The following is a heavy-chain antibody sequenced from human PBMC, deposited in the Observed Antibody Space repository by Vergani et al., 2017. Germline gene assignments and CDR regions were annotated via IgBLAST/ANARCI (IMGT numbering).Heavy chain of an antibody. CDR1: GFTFSSYT. CDR3: ARVVYYDSSGLLV. J-gene: IGHJ4*02. V-gene: IGHV3-21*01. CDR2: ISSSSDYI. D-gene: IGHD3-22*01. Sequence: EVQLVESGGGVVRPGGSLRLSCAASGFTFSSYTMNWVRQAPGKGLEWVSSISSSSDYIFYADSVKGRFTISRDNAKNSLFLQMNSLRAEDTAVYYCARVVYYDSSGLLVWGQGTLVTVSS.